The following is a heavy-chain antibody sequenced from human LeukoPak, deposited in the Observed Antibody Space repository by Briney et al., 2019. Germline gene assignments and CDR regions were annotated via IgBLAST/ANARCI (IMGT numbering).Heavy chain of an antibody. CDR2: INNDGSST. D-gene: IGHD3-22*01. CDR3: ARNSYDSSGYDFDYHYYMDV. Sequence: GGSLRLSCAASGFTFSSYWMHWVRQDSGKGLVWVSRINNDGSSTSYADSVKGRFTISRDNAKSTLYLQMDSLRAEDTAVYYCARNSYDSSGYDFDYHYYMDVWGKGTTVTVSS. J-gene: IGHJ6*03. V-gene: IGHV3-74*01. CDR1: GFTFSSYW.